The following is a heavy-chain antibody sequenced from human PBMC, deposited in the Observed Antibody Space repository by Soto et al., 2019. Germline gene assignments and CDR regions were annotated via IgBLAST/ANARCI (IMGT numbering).Heavy chain of an antibody. D-gene: IGHD3-22*01. CDR2: INPSGGST. CDR1: GYTFTSYY. CDR3: AREQYYYDSSGYESWFDP. J-gene: IGHJ5*02. Sequence: GASVKVSCKASGYTFTSYYMHWVRQAPGQGLEWMGIINPSGGSTSYAQKFQGRVTMTRDTSTSTVYMELSSLRSEDTAVYYCAREQYYYDSSGYESWFDPWGQGTLVTVSS. V-gene: IGHV1-46*01.